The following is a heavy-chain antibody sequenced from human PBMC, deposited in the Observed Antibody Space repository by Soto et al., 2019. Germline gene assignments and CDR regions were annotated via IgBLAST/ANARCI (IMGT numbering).Heavy chain of an antibody. V-gene: IGHV3-23*01. CDR3: AKDTEATMIVVVNYFDY. CDR2: ISGSGGST. J-gene: IGHJ4*02. CDR1: GLTFSSYA. D-gene: IGHD3-22*01. Sequence: PGGSPRLSCAASGLTFSSYAMSWVRQDPGKGLEWVSAISGSGGSTYYADSVKGRFTISRDNSKNTLYLQMNSLRAEDTAVYYCAKDTEATMIVVVNYFDYWGQGTLVTVSS.